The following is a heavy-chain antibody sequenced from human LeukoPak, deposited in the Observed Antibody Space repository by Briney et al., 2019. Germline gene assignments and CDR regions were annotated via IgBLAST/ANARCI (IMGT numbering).Heavy chain of an antibody. J-gene: IGHJ4*02. CDR2: ISSSSSYI. CDR3: AREASETPSESDY. Sequence: PGGSLRLSCAASGFTFSSYSMNWVRQAPGKGLEWVSSISSSSSYIYYADSVKGRFTISRDNAKNSLYLQMNSLRAEDTAVYYCAREASETPSESDYWGQGTLVTVSS. V-gene: IGHV3-21*01. CDR1: GFTFSSYS. D-gene: IGHD2-2*01.